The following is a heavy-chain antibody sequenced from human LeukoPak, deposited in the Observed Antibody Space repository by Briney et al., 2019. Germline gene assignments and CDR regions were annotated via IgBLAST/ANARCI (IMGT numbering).Heavy chain of an antibody. CDR2: ISWNSGSI. V-gene: IGHV3-9*01. CDR1: GFTFDDYA. Sequence: GGSLRLSCAASGFTFDDYAMHWVRQAPGKGLEWVSGISWNSGSIGYADSVKGRFTISRDNAKNSLYLQMNSLRAEDTALYYCAKDVYYYDSSGPRGFDPWGQGTLDTVSS. CDR3: AKDVYYYDSSGPRGFDP. J-gene: IGHJ5*02. D-gene: IGHD3-22*01.